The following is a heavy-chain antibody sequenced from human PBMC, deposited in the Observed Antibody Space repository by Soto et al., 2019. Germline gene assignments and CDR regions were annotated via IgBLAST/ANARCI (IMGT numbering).Heavy chain of an antibody. J-gene: IGHJ6*02. Sequence: GGSLRLSCRASGFTLSTYAMHWVRQAPGKGLEWLAIISNDGSNKYDADSVKGRFTISRDNSKNTLYVQMNSLRAEDTAVYYCGRAILGVGSGSYSYYHYGMDVWGQGTTVTVSS. CDR1: GFTLSTYA. CDR3: GRAILGVGSGSYSYYHYGMDV. CDR2: ISNDGSNK. V-gene: IGHV3-30-3*01. D-gene: IGHD3-10*01.